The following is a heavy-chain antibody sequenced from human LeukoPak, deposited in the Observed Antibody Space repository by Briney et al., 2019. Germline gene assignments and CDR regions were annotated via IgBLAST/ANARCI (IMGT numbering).Heavy chain of an antibody. CDR2: ISSSGSTI. Sequence: GGSLRLSCAASGFTFSDYYMSWIRRAPGKGLEWVSYISSSGSTIYYADSVKGRFTISRDNAKNSLYLQMNSLRAEDTAVYYCARPNTYYYDSSGYLYWGQGTLVTVSS. D-gene: IGHD3-22*01. J-gene: IGHJ4*02. V-gene: IGHV3-11*01. CDR1: GFTFSDYY. CDR3: ARPNTYYYDSSGYLY.